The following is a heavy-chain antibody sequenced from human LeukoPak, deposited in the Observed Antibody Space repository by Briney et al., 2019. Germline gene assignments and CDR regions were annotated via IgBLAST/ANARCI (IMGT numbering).Heavy chain of an antibody. CDR1: GYSFTSYW. CDR3: ARHHYYDSSGYYPPDY. Sequence: GESLKISCKGSGYSFTSYWIGWVRQVPGKGLEWMGIIYPGDSDTRYSPSFQGQVTISADKSISTAYLQWSSLKASDTAMYYCARHHYYDSSGYYPPDYWGQGTLVTVSS. J-gene: IGHJ4*02. CDR2: IYPGDSDT. V-gene: IGHV5-51*01. D-gene: IGHD3-22*01.